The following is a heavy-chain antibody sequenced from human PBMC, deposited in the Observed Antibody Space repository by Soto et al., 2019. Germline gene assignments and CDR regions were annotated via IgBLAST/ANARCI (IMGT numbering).Heavy chain of an antibody. CDR2: IIPISGTA. CDR3: ARGIAVDELDP. V-gene: IGHV1-69*13. J-gene: IGHJ5*02. Sequence: EASVKVSCKASGGTFSSYAISWVRQAPGQGLEWMGGIIPISGTANYAQKFQGRVTITADESTSTAYMELSSLRSEDTAVYYCARGIAVDELDPWGQGTLVTVSS. CDR1: GGTFSSYA. D-gene: IGHD6-19*01.